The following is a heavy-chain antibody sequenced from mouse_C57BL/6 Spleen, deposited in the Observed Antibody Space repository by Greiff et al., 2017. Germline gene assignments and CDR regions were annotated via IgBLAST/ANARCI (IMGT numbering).Heavy chain of an antibody. CDR3: ARGRVYYAMDY. Sequence: QVQLQQPGAELVRPGTSVKLSCKASGYTFTSYWMHWVKQRPGQGLEWIGVIDPSDSYTNYNQKFKGKATLTVDTSSSTAYMQLSSLTSEDSAVYYCARGRVYYAMDYWGQGTSVTVSS. J-gene: IGHJ4*01. V-gene: IGHV1-59*01. CDR1: GYTFTSYW. CDR2: IDPSDSYT. D-gene: IGHD6-1*01.